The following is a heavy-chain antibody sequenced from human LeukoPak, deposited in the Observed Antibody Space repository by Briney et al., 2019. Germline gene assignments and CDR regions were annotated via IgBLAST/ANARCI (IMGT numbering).Heavy chain of an antibody. V-gene: IGHV1-69*04. CDR1: GGAFSISA. CDR3: SRLRDKYYYDSSGAD. Sequence: ASVNVSCNAAGGAFSISANSWGWHGQGQGHEWMGMIIPILGIANYEQKFQGRVTITADKSTSTAYMELSSLRSEDTAVYYCSRLRDKYYYDSSGADWGQGTLVTVSS. J-gene: IGHJ4*02. D-gene: IGHD3-22*01. CDR2: IIPILGIA.